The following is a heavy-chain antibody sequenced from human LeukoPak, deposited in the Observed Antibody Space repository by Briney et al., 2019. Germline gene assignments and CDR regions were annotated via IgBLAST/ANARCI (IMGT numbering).Heavy chain of an antibody. D-gene: IGHD5-18*01. CDR1: GGSISSGGYY. V-gene: IGHV4-31*03. CDR3: ARGYSYSYAFAFDY. CDR2: IYYSGST. J-gene: IGHJ4*02. Sequence: SETLSLTCTVSGGSISSGGYYWSWIRQHPGKGLEWIGYIYYSGSTYYNPSLKSRVTISVDTSKNQFSLKLSSVTAADTAVYYCARGYSYSYAFAFDYWGQGTLVTVSS.